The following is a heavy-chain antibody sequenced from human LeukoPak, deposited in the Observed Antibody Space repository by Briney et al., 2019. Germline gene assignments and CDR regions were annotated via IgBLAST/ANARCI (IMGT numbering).Heavy chain of an antibody. D-gene: IGHD4-23*01. CDR1: GYTFTGYY. V-gene: IGHV1-2*02. CDR2: INPNSGGT. Sequence: ASVKLFCKVSGYTFTGYYIHWVPRAPGQGLVGMGWINPNSGGTNYAQKFQGRVTMTRDTSISTAYMELSRLRSDDTAVYYCARGPELRWYSDAFDVWGQGTMVTVSS. CDR3: ARGPELRWYSDAFDV. J-gene: IGHJ3*01.